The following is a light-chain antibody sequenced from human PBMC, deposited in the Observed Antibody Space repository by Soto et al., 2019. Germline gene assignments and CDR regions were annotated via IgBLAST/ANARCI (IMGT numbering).Light chain of an antibody. CDR3: QAWDVSYVV. CDR2: QDS. Sequence: SYELTQPPSVSVSPGQTASITCSGDKLGDKYACWYQQKPGQSPVLVIYQDSKRPSGIPERFSGSNSGNTATLTISGTQAMDEADYYCQAWDVSYVVFGGGTPLTVL. CDR1: KLGDKY. V-gene: IGLV3-1*01. J-gene: IGLJ2*01.